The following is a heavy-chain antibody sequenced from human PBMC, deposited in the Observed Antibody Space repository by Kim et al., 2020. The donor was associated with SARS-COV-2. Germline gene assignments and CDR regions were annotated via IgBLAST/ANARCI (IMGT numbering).Heavy chain of an antibody. CDR1: GASVTSDY. CDR3: ATGAGWVPDY. D-gene: IGHD6-19*01. J-gene: IGHJ4*02. Sequence: SETLSLTCTGSGASVTSDYCNWIRQSPGKGLEWIGHIHSSGSTNYSPSLKSRVSISIDTYKNQFSLRLISVTAADTAVYYCATGAGWVPDYWGQGTLVTVSS. CDR2: IHSSGST. V-gene: IGHV4-59*02.